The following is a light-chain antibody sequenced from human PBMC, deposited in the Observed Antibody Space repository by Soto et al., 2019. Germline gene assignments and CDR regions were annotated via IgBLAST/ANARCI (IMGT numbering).Light chain of an antibody. J-gene: IGKJ3*01. CDR1: QSVSSSY. Sequence: EIVLTQSPGTLSLSPGERATLSCRASQSVSSSYLAWYQQKPGQAPRLLIYGASSRATGIPDRFSGSGYGTAFTLTISRLAPEDFAVYYCQQYGSSPFTFGPGNKVDIK. V-gene: IGKV3-20*01. CDR2: GAS. CDR3: QQYGSSPFT.